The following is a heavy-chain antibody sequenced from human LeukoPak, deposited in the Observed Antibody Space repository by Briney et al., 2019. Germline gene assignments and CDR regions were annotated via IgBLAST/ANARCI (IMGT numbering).Heavy chain of an antibody. Sequence: GGSLRLSCAASGFTFSSYSMNWVRQAPGKGLEWVSYISSSSSTIYYADSVKGRFTISRDNAKNSLYLQMNSLRAEDTAVYYCARDRGGSRVWGTQIDYWGQGTLVTVSS. CDR1: GFTFSSYS. V-gene: IGHV3-48*01. J-gene: IGHJ4*02. CDR2: ISSSSSTI. CDR3: ARDRGGSRVWGTQIDY. D-gene: IGHD3-16*01.